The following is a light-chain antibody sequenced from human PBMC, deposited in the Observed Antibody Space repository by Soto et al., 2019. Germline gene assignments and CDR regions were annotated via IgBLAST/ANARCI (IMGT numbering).Light chain of an antibody. CDR3: QHMAT. Sequence: DIQMTQSPSTLSASVGDRVTITCRASQSISSWLAWYQQKPGKAPKLLIYDASILESGVPSMFSGSGSGTEFTLTISSLQPDDFATYYCQHMATFGGGTKVEIK. CDR1: QSISSW. CDR2: DAS. J-gene: IGKJ4*01. V-gene: IGKV1-5*01.